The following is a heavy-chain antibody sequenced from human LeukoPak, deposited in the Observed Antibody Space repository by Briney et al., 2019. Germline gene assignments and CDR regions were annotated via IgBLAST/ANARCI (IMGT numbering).Heavy chain of an antibody. V-gene: IGHV4-4*07. CDR2: IYTSGAT. J-gene: IGHJ4*02. D-gene: IGHD4-23*01. CDR1: GGSIFSYY. CDR3: ARNVYFSPPGAPVQTPFFDY. Sequence: SGTLSLTCTVSGGSIFSYYWSWIRQPAGEGLEWIGRIYTSGATNYNPSLESRVIMSVDTSKKQFFLLLSSVTAADTAVYYCARNVYFSPPGAPVQTPFFDYWGQGALVTVSS.